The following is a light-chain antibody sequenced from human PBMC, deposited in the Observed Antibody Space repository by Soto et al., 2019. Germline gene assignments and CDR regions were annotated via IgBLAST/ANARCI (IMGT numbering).Light chain of an antibody. CDR3: QQRSNWPPIR. CDR2: DAS. J-gene: IGKJ5*01. Sequence: EIVLTQSPATLSLSPGETATLSCRASQSVSSYLAWYQQNHGQAPRLLIYDASNRATGIPARFSGSGSGTIFTIAISSIEPEDFAVYYCQQRSNWPPIRVGQGPRLEIK. CDR1: QSVSSY. V-gene: IGKV3-11*01.